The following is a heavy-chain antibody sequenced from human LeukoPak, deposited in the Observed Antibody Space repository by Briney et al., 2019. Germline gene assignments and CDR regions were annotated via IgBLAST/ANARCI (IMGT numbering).Heavy chain of an antibody. Sequence: HSGGSLRLSCAASAFTFSNYWMSWVRQAPGKGPEWVANIKEDGGEINYLDSVKGRFTISRDNAKNSLYLQMNRLRAEDTAVYYCARDRGYSTFDYWGQGTLATV. J-gene: IGHJ4*02. CDR1: AFTFSNYW. CDR2: IKEDGGEI. CDR3: ARDRGYSTFDY. D-gene: IGHD4-23*01. V-gene: IGHV3-7*01.